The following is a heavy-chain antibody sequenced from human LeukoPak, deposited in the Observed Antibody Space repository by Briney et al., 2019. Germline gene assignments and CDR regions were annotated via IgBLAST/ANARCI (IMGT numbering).Heavy chain of an antibody. CDR1: GYTFTGYY. CDR3: ARDPPLAVADTTPKDDAFDI. Sequence: ASVKVSCKASGYTFTGYYIHWVRQAPGQGLEWMGWINPNSGGTNYAQKFQGRVTMTRDTSISTAYMELSRLRSDDTAVYYCARDPPLAVADTTPKDDAFDIWGQGTMVTVSS. D-gene: IGHD6-19*01. V-gene: IGHV1-2*02. J-gene: IGHJ3*02. CDR2: INPNSGGT.